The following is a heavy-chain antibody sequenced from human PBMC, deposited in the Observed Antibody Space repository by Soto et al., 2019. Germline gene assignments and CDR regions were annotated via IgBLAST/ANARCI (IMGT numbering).Heavy chain of an antibody. CDR2: ITSSGRSA. CDR1: GFPFSSYD. Sequence: GGSLRLSCAASGFPFSSYDMSWVRQAPGKGLEWVSSITSSGRSAYSADSVKGRFSISRDNTKNTLYLQMNSLRAEDTAVYYCANHALSVWYYYYYGMDVWGQGTTVTVSS. CDR3: ANHALSVWYYYYYGMDV. V-gene: IGHV3-23*01. D-gene: IGHD1-26*01. J-gene: IGHJ6*02.